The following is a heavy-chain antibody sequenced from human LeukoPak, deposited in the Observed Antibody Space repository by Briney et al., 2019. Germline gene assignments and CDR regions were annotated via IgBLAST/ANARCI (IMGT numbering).Heavy chain of an antibody. Sequence: PSETLSLTCTVSGGPISSGGYFWGWGRQHPGNGLEWIGYISHTGSTYYNPSLKSRVTISLDTSKDRFSLRLSSVTAADTAVYYCARDLWFGEYNWFDPWGQGTLVTVSS. CDR2: ISHTGST. CDR1: GGPISSGGYF. J-gene: IGHJ5*02. V-gene: IGHV4-31*03. CDR3: ARDLWFGEYNWFDP. D-gene: IGHD3-10*01.